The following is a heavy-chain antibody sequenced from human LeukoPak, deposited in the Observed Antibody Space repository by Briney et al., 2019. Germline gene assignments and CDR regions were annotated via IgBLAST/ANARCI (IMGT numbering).Heavy chain of an antibody. Sequence: GGSLRLSCAASGLTFSSYWMHWVRQAPGKGLVWVSRIKSDGSTTTYADSVKGRFTISRDNAKNTLYLQMNSLRAEDTAVYYCARVVDTHFDYWGQGTLVTVSS. CDR3: ARVVDTHFDY. V-gene: IGHV3-74*01. CDR2: IKSDGSTT. J-gene: IGHJ4*02. CDR1: GLTFSSYW. D-gene: IGHD5-18*01.